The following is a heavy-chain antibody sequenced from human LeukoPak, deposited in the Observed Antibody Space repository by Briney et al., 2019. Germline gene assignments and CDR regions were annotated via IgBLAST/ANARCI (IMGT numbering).Heavy chain of an antibody. CDR3: ARDASFSMDV. CDR1: GFTFDSFA. V-gene: IGHV3-30-3*01. D-gene: IGHD6-6*01. J-gene: IGHJ6*02. CDR2: ISFDASNK. Sequence: GGSLRLPCAASGFTFDSFAMHWVRQAPGRGLEWVAFISFDASNKYFADSVKGRFSISRDDSKNTVDLEMNSLRLEDTAVYFCARDASFSMDVWGQGTAVTVSS.